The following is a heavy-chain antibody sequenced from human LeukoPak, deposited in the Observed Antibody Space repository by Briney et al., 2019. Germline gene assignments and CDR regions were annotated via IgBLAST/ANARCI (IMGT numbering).Heavy chain of an antibody. CDR2: ISSSGNTI. Sequence: GGSLRLSCAASGFTFSSYEMNWVRQAPGKGLEWVSYISSSGNTIYYADSVKGRFTISRDNAKNSLYLKMNSLRAEDTAVYYCARGGGYYGSGSLHYYYYGMDVWGQGTTVTVSS. CDR3: ARGGGYYGSGSLHYYYYGMDV. V-gene: IGHV3-48*03. J-gene: IGHJ6*02. D-gene: IGHD3-10*01. CDR1: GFTFSSYE.